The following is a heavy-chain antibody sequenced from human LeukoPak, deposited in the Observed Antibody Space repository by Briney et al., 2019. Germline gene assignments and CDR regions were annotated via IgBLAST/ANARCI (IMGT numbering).Heavy chain of an antibody. Sequence: PGRSLRLSCAASGFTFDDYAMHWVRQAPGKGLEWVSGISWNSGSIGYADSVKGRFTISRDNAKNTLYLQMNSLRAEDTAVYYCARDPTLLLPEYYFDYWGQGTLVTVSS. CDR3: ARDPTLLLPEYYFDY. V-gene: IGHV3-9*01. D-gene: IGHD1-14*01. CDR1: GFTFDDYA. CDR2: ISWNSGSI. J-gene: IGHJ4*02.